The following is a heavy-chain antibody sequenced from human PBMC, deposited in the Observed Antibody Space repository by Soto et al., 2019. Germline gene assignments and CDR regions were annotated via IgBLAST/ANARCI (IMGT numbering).Heavy chain of an antibody. CDR2: VSLGGRST. J-gene: IGHJ4*02. CDR1: GFTFSHYA. V-gene: IGHV3-30*18. CDR3: AKGGRQWLVTSDFNY. Sequence: GGSLRLSCAASGFTFSHYAMHWVRRAAGKGVVWGEVVSLGGRSTHYAESVKGRFTISRDSSKNTVSLEMTSLRAEDTAVYYCAKGGRQWLVTSDFNYWGQGALVTVSS. D-gene: IGHD6-19*01.